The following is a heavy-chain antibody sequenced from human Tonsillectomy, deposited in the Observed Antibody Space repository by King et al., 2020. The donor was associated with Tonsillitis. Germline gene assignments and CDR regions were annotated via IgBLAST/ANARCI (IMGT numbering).Heavy chain of an antibody. Sequence: QLVQSGAEVKKPGESLKISCKGSGYNFLSHWIGWVRQMPGKGLEWMGIIYPADSDTRYTASFEGHVSISADTSISTAYLQWSSLKASDTAMFFCAKSESVDRYGLDVWGQGTTVIVSS. V-gene: IGHV5-51*01. J-gene: IGHJ6*02. CDR3: AKSESVDRYGLDV. CDR2: IYPADSDT. CDR1: GYNFLSHW.